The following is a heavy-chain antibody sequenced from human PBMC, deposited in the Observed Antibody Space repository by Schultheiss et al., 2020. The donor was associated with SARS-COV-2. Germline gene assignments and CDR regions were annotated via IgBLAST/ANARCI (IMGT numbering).Heavy chain of an antibody. CDR2: ISSSSSYI. Sequence: GGSLRLSCAASGFTFSSYSMNWVRQAPGKGLEWVSSISSSSSYIYYADSVKGRFTISRDNAKNSLYLQMNSLRAEDTAVYYCAKNPKAGTTVDWFDPWGQGTLVTVSS. D-gene: IGHD1-7*01. CDR3: AKNPKAGTTVDWFDP. CDR1: GFTFSSYS. J-gene: IGHJ5*02. V-gene: IGHV3-21*04.